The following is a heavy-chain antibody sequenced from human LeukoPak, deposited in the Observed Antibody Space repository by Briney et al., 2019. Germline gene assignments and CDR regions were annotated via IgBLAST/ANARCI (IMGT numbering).Heavy chain of an antibody. CDR3: ARGTGDYPVVVDY. CDR1: GGSISSGTYS. V-gene: IGHV4-30-2*01. D-gene: IGHD4-17*01. Sequence: SETLSLTCAVSGGSISSGTYSWSWIRQPPGKGLEWIGYIYHSGSTYYNPSLKSRVTISVDRSKNQFSLKLRSVTAADTAVYYCARGTGDYPVVVDYWGQGTLVTVSS. CDR2: IYHSGST. J-gene: IGHJ4*02.